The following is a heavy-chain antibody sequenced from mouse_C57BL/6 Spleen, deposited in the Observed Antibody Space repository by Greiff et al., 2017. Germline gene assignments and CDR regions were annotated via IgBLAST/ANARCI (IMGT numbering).Heavy chain of an antibody. J-gene: IGHJ3*01. D-gene: IGHD2-2*01. CDR2: IDPETGGT. CDR3: TLGGYDGVAY. Sequence: VQLVESGAELVRPGASVTLSCKASGYTFTDYEMHWVKQTPVHGLEWIGAIDPETGGTAYNQKFKGKAILTADKSSSTAYMELRSLTSEDSAVYYCTLGGYDGVAYWGQGTLVTVSA. V-gene: IGHV1-15*01. CDR1: GYTFTDYE.